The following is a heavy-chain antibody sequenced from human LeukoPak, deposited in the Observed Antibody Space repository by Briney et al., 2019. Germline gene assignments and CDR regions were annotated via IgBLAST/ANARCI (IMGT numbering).Heavy chain of an antibody. CDR2: IYYSGST. Sequence: PSETLSLTCTVSGGSVSSTTYYWSWIRQPPGKGLEWIGYIYYSGSTNYNPSLKSRVTISVDTSKNQFSLKLSSVTAADTAVYYCARVPTSAGYDGDYADYWGQGTLVTVSS. V-gene: IGHV4-61*01. CDR1: GGSVSSTTYY. CDR3: ARVPTSAGYDGDYADY. D-gene: IGHD3-16*01. J-gene: IGHJ4*02.